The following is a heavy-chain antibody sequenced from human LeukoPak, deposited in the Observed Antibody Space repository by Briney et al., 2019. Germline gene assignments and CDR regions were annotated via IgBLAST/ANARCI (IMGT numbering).Heavy chain of an antibody. J-gene: IGHJ6*02. CDR1: GFTFSSYW. CDR3: ASLAWGYCSSTSCYGGFHYYDMDV. Sequence: GGSLRLSCAASGFTFSSYWMSWVRQAPGKGLEWVANIKQDGSEKYYVDSVKGRFTISRDNAKNSLYLQMNSLRAEDTAVYYCASLAWGYCSSTSCYGGFHYYDMDVWGQGTTVTVSS. CDR2: IKQDGSEK. D-gene: IGHD2-2*01. V-gene: IGHV3-7*01.